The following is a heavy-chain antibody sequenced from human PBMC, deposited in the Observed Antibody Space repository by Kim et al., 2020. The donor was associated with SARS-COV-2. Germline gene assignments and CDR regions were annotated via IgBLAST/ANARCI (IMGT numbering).Heavy chain of an antibody. CDR1: GGSISSGGYY. D-gene: IGHD3-22*01. CDR3: ARALTTTMIVVVINAFDI. CDR2: IYYSGST. J-gene: IGHJ3*02. Sequence: SETLSLTCTVSGGSISSGGYYWSWIRQHPGKGLEWIGYIYYSGSTYYNPSLKSRVTISVDTSKNQFSLKLSSVSAADTAVYYCARALTTTMIVVVINAFDIWGQGTMVTVSS. V-gene: IGHV4-31*03.